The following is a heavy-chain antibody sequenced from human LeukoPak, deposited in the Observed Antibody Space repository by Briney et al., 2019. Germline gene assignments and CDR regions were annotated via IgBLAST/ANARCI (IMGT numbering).Heavy chain of an antibody. CDR3: ARDSQYYDFWSGHYGMDV. Sequence: GGSLRLSCAASGFTFSSYWMNWARQAPGKGLEWVASINHNGNVNYYVDSVKGRFTISRDNSKNTLYLQMNSLRAEDTAVYYCARDSQYYDFWSGHYGMDVWGQGTTVTVSS. D-gene: IGHD3-3*01. V-gene: IGHV3-7*01. J-gene: IGHJ6*02. CDR1: GFTFSSYW. CDR2: INHNGNVN.